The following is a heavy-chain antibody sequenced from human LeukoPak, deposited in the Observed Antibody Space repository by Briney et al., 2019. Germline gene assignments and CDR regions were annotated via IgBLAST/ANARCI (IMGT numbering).Heavy chain of an antibody. Sequence: SETLSLTCAVYGGSFSGYYWSWIRQPPGKGLEWIGSIYYSGSTYYNPSLKSRVTISVDTSKNQFSLKLSSVTAADTAVYYCARGSGSDWFDPWGQGTLVTVSS. J-gene: IGHJ5*02. D-gene: IGHD3-22*01. V-gene: IGHV4-34*01. CDR2: IYYSGST. CDR1: GGSFSGYY. CDR3: ARGSGSDWFDP.